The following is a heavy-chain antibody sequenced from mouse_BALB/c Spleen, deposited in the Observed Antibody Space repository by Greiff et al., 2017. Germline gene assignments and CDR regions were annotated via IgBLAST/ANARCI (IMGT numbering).Heavy chain of an antibody. V-gene: IGHV2-6-2*01. CDR3: ARHPDYYGSLMDY. CDR1: GFSLTSYG. Sequence: VKLMESGPDLVAPSQSLSITCTVSGFSLTSYGVHWVRQPPGKGLEWLVVIWSDGSTTYNSALKSRLSISKDNSKSQVFLKMNSLQTDDTAMYYCARHPDYYGSLMDYWGQGTSVTVSS. D-gene: IGHD1-2*01. CDR2: IWSDGST. J-gene: IGHJ4*01.